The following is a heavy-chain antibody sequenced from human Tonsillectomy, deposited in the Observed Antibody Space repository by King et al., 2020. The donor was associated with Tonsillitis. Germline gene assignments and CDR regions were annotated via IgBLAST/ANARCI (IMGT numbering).Heavy chain of an antibody. V-gene: IGHV3-33*05. CDR2: ISYDGSNK. D-gene: IGHD3-22*01. CDR1: GFTFSTYG. J-gene: IGHJ4*02. Sequence: VQLVESGGGVVQPGRSLRLSCAASGFTFSTYGKHWVRQAPGKGLEWVALISYDGSNKYYADPVRGRFTISRDTSKNTVYLQMNSLRAEDTAVYYCARAYYYDTSRTPDYWGQGTLITVSS. CDR3: ARAYYYDTSRTPDY.